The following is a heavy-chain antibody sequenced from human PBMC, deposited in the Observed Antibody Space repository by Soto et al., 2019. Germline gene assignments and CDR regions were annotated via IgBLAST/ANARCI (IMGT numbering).Heavy chain of an antibody. Sequence: SETLSLTCAVYGGSFSGYYWTWIRHPPGTGLEWIGEINHSGSTNYNPSLKSRVTISVDTSKNQLSLKLSSVTAAVTAVYYCARLLRWANWFDPWGQGTLVTGSS. CDR3: ARLLRWANWFDP. V-gene: IGHV4-34*01. CDR2: INHSGST. J-gene: IGHJ5*02. D-gene: IGHD1-26*01. CDR1: GGSFSGYY.